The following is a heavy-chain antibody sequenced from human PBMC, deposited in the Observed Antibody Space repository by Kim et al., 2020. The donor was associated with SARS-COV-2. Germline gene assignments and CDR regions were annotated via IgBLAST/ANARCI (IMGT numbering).Heavy chain of an antibody. J-gene: IGHJ4*02. Sequence: SVKGRFTITRANAENSLYLQMNSLRAEDTAVYYCAKGPTYCGGDCYFYFDHWGQGNLVTVSS. D-gene: IGHD2-21*02. V-gene: IGHV3-11*06. CDR3: AKGPTYCGGDCYFYFDH.